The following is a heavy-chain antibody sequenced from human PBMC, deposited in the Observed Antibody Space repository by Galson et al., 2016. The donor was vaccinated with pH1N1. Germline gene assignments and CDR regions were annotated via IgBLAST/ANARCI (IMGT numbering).Heavy chain of an antibody. V-gene: IGHV1-46*01. CDR1: GYSFTRYY. J-gene: IGHJ4*02. Sequence: SVKVSCKASGYSFTRYYIHWVRQAPGQGFEWMGVIDPSSGGTTYAQRFQGRLTLTSDTSSSTVSMELSRLTSEDTALYSCARGLARQRDHWGQGTLVTVSS. CDR2: IDPSSGGT. CDR3: ARGLARQRDH.